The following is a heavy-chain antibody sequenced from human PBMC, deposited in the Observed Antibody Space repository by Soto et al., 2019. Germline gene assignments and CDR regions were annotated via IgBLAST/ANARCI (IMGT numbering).Heavy chain of an antibody. D-gene: IGHD1-1*01. V-gene: IGHV3-23*01. CDR2: IRGSGGST. Sequence: EVQLLESGGGLVQPGGSLRLSCAASGFTFSSYAMSWVRQAPGQGLEWVSAIRGSGGSTYYADSVKGRFTISRDHSKNRLYLQKNGLRAEDTAVYCCAKETGSTRYPGDYWVQGTLVGAAS. CDR3: AKETGSTRYPGDY. J-gene: IGHJ4*02. CDR1: GFTFSSYA.